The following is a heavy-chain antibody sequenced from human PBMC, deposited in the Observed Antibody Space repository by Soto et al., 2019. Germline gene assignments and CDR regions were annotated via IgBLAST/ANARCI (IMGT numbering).Heavy chain of an antibody. Sequence: SETLSLTCAVSGNSISSSNWWSWVRQPPGKGLDWIGEIHHTGSTNYNPSLKSRVTISVDKSKNQFSLTLSSVTAADTAVYYCARSQGTYDSSGYYYFLDYWGQGTLVTVSS. CDR3: ARSQGTYDSSGYYYFLDY. CDR1: GNSISSSNW. V-gene: IGHV4-4*02. CDR2: IHHTGST. J-gene: IGHJ4*02. D-gene: IGHD3-22*01.